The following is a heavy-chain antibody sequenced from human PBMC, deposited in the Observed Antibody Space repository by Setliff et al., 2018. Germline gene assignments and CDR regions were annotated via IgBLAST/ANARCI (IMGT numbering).Heavy chain of an antibody. CDR1: GGSINSYY. D-gene: IGHD1-1*01. J-gene: IGHJ4*02. CDR3: ARVRNTQNGFFDY. Sequence: SETLSLTCIVSGGSINSYYWNWIRQPPGKGLEWIGYIYYSGGTYYNPSLNSRLTISVDTSKNQFSLRLTSVTAADTAIYYCARVRNTQNGFFDYWSQGTLVTVSS. CDR2: IYYSGGT. V-gene: IGHV4-59*12.